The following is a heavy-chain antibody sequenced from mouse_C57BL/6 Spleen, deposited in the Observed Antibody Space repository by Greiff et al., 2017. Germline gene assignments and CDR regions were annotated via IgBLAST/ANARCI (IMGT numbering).Heavy chain of an antibody. CDR2: IDPETGGT. Sequence: QVQLQQSGAELVRPGASVTLSCKASGYTFTDYEMHWVKQTPVHGLEWIGPIDPETGGTAYNQKFKGKAILTADKSSSTAYMELRSLTSEDSAVYYCTRSGLRLHSMDYWGQGTSLTVSS. CDR3: TRSGLRLHSMDY. V-gene: IGHV1-15*01. D-gene: IGHD3-2*02. J-gene: IGHJ4*01. CDR1: GYTFTDYE.